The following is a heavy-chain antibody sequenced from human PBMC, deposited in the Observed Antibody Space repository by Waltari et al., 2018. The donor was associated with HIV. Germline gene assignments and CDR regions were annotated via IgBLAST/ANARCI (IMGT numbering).Heavy chain of an antibody. Sequence: EVQLVESGGGLIQPGGSLRLSCAASGFTVSSNSMSWVSQAPGKGLGWVSVFYSGGSAYSADSVKGRFTISRDNSKNTLHLQMKRLRTEDTAVYYCARVKAYSSGWFDYWGQGTLVTVSS. V-gene: IGHV3-53*01. J-gene: IGHJ5*01. CDR1: GFTVSSNS. D-gene: IGHD6-19*01. CDR3: ARVKAYSSGWFDY. CDR2: FYSGGSA.